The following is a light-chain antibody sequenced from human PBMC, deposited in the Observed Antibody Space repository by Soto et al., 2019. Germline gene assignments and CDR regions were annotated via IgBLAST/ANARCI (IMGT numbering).Light chain of an antibody. V-gene: IGKV1-17*01. CDR1: QGIRND. CDR3: QQLNSYPCT. J-gene: IGKJ5*01. CDR2: AAA. Sequence: DIQLTQSPSSLSASVVDIVTITFLASQGIRNDLGWYQQKPGKAPNHLIIAAATCQRGVPSWFSGGGSSTNFTLTFSSLQPEDYATYYCQQLNSYPCTFGQGTRLEIK.